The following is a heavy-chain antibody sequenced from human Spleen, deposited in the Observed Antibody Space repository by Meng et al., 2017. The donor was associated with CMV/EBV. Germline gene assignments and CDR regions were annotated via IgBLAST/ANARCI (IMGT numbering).Heavy chain of an antibody. V-gene: IGHV4-30-4*08. Sequence: CTGSGDSISSGDYYWGWIRQSPEKGLEWMGYIYKTGNTYYNPSLKSRVRMSIDMSKNHLSLKLTSMTTADTAIYYCAKGSSSWVDYWGQGTLVTVSS. D-gene: IGHD6-6*01. J-gene: IGHJ4*02. CDR1: GDSISSGDYY. CDR2: IYKTGNT. CDR3: AKGSSSWVDY.